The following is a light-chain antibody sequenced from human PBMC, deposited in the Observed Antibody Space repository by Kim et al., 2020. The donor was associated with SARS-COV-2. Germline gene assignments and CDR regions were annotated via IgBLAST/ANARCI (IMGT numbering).Light chain of an antibody. V-gene: IGLV3-19*01. Sequence: AVGQTVRIRHQGDSRSCYYASWYQQQPGQAAVLVFYSKNNRPSGIPGRFSGSSSENTASFTITGDAAEDEDDYCCTSRDSSGNHLVFGGGTKLTVL. CDR1: SRSCYY. J-gene: IGLJ3*02. CDR2: SKN. CDR3: TSRDSSGNHLV.